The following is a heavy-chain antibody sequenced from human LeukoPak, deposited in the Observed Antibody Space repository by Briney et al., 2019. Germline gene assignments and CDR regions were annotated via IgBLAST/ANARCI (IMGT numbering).Heavy chain of an antibody. CDR2: ISGSGGST. Sequence: GGSLRLSCAASGFTFSSYAMSWVRQAPGKGLEWVSAISGSGGSTYYADSVKGRFTISRDNSKNTLYLQMNSLRAEDTAVYYCAKDPKYRGDCDGSFDYWGQGTLVTVSS. CDR1: GFTFSSYA. J-gene: IGHJ4*02. V-gene: IGHV3-23*01. CDR3: AKDPKYRGDCDGSFDY. D-gene: IGHD2-21*02.